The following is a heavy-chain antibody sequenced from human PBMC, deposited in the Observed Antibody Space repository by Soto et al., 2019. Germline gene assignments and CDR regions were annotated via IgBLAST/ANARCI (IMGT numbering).Heavy chain of an antibody. Sequence: PGGSLRLSCVGSGFTFSTYSINWFRQAPGKGLEWVSSISSRSDIYYADSVKGRFTISRDNAKNSVSLQMNSLRAEDTAVYYCAREYTAWPLAYGLDVWGQGXTVTVYS. J-gene: IGHJ6*02. CDR3: AREYTAWPLAYGLDV. CDR1: GFTFSTYS. V-gene: IGHV3-21*01. D-gene: IGHD2-2*02. CDR2: ISSRSDI.